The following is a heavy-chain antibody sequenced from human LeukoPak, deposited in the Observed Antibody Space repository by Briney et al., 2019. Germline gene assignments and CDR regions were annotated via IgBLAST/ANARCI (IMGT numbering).Heavy chain of an antibody. CDR2: FDPEDGET. CDR3: ARDQYYDSKGWFDP. D-gene: IGHD3-22*01. Sequence: ASVKVSCKVSGYTLTELSMHGVRQAPGKGLEWMGGFDPEDGETIYAQKFQGRVTMTEDTSTDTAYMELSSLRSDDTAVYYCARDQYYDSKGWFDPWGQGTLVTVSS. CDR1: GYTLTELS. V-gene: IGHV1-24*01. J-gene: IGHJ5*02.